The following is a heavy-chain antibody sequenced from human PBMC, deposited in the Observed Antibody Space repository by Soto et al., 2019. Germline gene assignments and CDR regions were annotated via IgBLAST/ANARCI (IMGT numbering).Heavy chain of an antibody. CDR3: ARPYSSGWYAAFDI. D-gene: IGHD6-19*01. CDR2: IYYRGST. V-gene: IGHV4-59*08. CDR1: GGSISSYY. Sequence: TSETLSLTCTVSGGSISSYYWSWIRQPPGKGLEWIGFIYYRGSTNYNPSHKSRVTKSVDTSKNQISMKLSSVTAADTAVYYCARPYSSGWYAAFDIWGQGTMVTVSS. J-gene: IGHJ3*02.